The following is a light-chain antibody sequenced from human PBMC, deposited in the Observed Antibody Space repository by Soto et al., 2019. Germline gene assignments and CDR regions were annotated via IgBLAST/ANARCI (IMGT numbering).Light chain of an antibody. V-gene: IGKV1-39*01. CDR2: AAS. J-gene: IGKJ4*01. CDR3: QQPCSGPLT. Sequence: DIQMTQSPSSLSSSLGDSVTITCRPSQGIAKHLNWYQHRPGKAPNLLIYAASSLHTGVPPRFSGSGSGTTFTLTISSLQPEDFAIYFCQQPCSGPLTFGGGTKVE. CDR1: QGIAKH.